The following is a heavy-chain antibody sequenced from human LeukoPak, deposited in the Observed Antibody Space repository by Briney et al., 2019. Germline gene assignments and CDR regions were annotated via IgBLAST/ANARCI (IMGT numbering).Heavy chain of an antibody. CDR3: AKYSSGWYCSDY. CDR1: GFTFSNYA. V-gene: IGHV3-23*01. D-gene: IGHD6-19*01. Sequence: GGSLRLSCAVSGFTFSNYAISWVRQAPGKGLEWVSAIVPSGDRRYYADSVTGRFTISRDNSKNTLYLQMNSLRAEDTAVYYCAKYSSGWYCSDYWGQGTLVTVSS. CDR2: IVPSGDRR. J-gene: IGHJ4*02.